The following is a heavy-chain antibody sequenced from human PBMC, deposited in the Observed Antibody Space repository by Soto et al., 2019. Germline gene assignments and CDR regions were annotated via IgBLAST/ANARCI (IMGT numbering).Heavy chain of an antibody. CDR3: AKGRAIQIFDY. J-gene: IGHJ4*02. D-gene: IGHD5-18*01. CDR2: INHDGSEK. V-gene: IGHV3-7*01. Sequence: PGGSLRLSCAASGFTFSRYWMSWVRQTPGKGLEWVANINHDGSEKYYVDSVKGRFTISRDNSKNMLYLQMNSLRAEDTAVYYCAKGRAIQIFDYWGQGTLVTVS. CDR1: GFTFSRYW.